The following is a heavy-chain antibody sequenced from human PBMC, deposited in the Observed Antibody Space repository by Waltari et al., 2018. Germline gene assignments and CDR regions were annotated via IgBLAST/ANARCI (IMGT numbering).Heavy chain of an antibody. CDR2: INAGNGNT. CDR3: ARLYSDYVLGLAYFDY. D-gene: IGHD4-17*01. Sequence: QVQLVQSGAEVKKPGASVKVSCKASGYTFTSYAMHWVRQAPGQRLEWMGWINAGNGNTKYSQKFQGRVTITRDTSASTADMELSSLRSEDTAVYYCARLYSDYVLGLAYFDYWGQGTLVTVSS. V-gene: IGHV1-3*01. J-gene: IGHJ4*02. CDR1: GYTFTSYA.